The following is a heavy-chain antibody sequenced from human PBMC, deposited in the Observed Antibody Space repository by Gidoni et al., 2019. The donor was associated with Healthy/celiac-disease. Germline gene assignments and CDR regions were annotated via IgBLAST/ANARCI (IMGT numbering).Heavy chain of an antibody. D-gene: IGHD2-15*01. V-gene: IGHV3-9*01. J-gene: IGHJ4*02. CDR2: ISWNSGSI. CDR1: GFTFVDYA. CDR3: AKDIGVVTPERYFDY. Sequence: EVQLVESGGGLVLPGRSLRLSCAASGFTFVDYAMHWVRQAPGKGLEWVSGISWNSGSIGYADSVKGRFTISRDNAKNSLYLQMNSLRAEDTALYYCAKDIGVVTPERYFDYWGQGTLVTVSS.